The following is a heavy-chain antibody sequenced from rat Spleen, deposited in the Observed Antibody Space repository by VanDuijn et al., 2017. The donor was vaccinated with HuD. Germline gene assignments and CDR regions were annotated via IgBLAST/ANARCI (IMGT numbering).Heavy chain of an antibody. D-gene: IGHD1-4*01. CDR2: ISYDGGST. CDR1: GFTFNNYW. J-gene: IGHJ2*01. CDR3: ARRPGDFDC. Sequence: EVQLVESGGGLVQPGRSLKLTCEASGFTFNNYWMTWIRQAPGKGLEWVATISYDGGSTDYRDSVKGRFTISRDNAKSTLYLQMDSLRSEDTATYYCARRPGDFDCWGQGVMVTVSS. V-gene: IGHV5-31*01.